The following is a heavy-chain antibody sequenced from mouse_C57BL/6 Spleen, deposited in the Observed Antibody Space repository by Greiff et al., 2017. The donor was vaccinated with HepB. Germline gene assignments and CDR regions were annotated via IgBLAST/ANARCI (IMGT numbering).Heavy chain of an antibody. D-gene: IGHD3-2*02. CDR2: IYPGSGST. V-gene: IGHV1-55*01. CDR3: ARGLTAQATSPAWFAY. J-gene: IGHJ3*01. CDR1: GYTFTSYW. Sequence: QVQLQQPGAELVKPGASVKMSCKASGYTFTSYWITWVKQRPGQGLEWIGDIYPGSGSTNYNEKFKSKATLTVDTSSSTAYMQLSSLTSEDSAVYYCARGLTAQATSPAWFAYWGQGTLVTVSA.